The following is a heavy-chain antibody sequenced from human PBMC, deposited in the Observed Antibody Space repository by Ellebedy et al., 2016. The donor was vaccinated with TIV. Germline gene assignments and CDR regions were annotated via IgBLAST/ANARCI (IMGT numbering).Heavy chain of an antibody. V-gene: IGHV3-43*02. D-gene: IGHD6-13*01. CDR3: VKDMVGTSWLAMDV. CDR2: ISGDGGST. Sequence: PGGSLRLSCAASGLTFEDYAIHWVRQAPPKGLEWVSLISGDGGSTYYADSVKGRFTVSRDNSRNSLYLQMNSLGTEDTALYYCVKDMVGTSWLAMDVWGQGTTVTVSS. CDR1: GLTFEDYA. J-gene: IGHJ6*02.